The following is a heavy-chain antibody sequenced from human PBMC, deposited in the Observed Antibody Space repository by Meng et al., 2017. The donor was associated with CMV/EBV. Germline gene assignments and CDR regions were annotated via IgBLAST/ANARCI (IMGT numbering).Heavy chain of an antibody. Sequence: SLKISCTASGFTFDYHALHWVRQAAGKGLEWVAGISWNSVSIGYADSVKGRFIISRDDAKSSLYLQMNSLRTEDTAMYFYAKLQGSKDYWGQGTLVTVSS. CDR3: AKLQGSKDY. J-gene: IGHJ4*02. CDR2: ISWNSVSI. CDR1: GFTFDYHA. V-gene: IGHV3-9*01.